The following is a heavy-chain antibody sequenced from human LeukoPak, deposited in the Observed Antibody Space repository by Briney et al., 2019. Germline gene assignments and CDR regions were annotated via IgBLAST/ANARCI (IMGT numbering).Heavy chain of an antibody. CDR2: IGGGGPTT. J-gene: IGHJ4*02. CDR3: ARGFLGGTDQYFDS. D-gene: IGHD6-19*01. Sequence: GRSLRLSCAASGFTFSTYAMNWVRQAPAKGLGWVSTIGGGGPTTDYADSVKDRFTISRDNSKNTLYLQMNSLRAEDTAVYFCARGFLGGTDQYFDSWGQGTLVTVSS. V-gene: IGHV3-23*01. CDR1: GFTFSTYA.